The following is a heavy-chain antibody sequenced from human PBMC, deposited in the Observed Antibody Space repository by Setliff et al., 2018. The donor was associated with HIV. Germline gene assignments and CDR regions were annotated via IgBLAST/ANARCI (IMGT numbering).Heavy chain of an antibody. Sequence: PSETLSLTCIVSGGSISSGTYYWGWIRQPPGKGLEYIGSAFYSDNTYYKPSLKNRVTISVDTSKNQFSLKLTSVTAADTAVYYCARTLRAAAMGYFDYWGQGILVTVSS. CDR2: AFYSDNT. CDR1: GGSISSGTYY. CDR3: ARTLRAAAMGYFDY. V-gene: IGHV4-39*07. D-gene: IGHD5-18*01. J-gene: IGHJ4*02.